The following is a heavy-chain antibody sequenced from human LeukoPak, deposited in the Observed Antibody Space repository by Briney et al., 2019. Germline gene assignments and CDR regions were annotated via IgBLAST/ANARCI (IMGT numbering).Heavy chain of an antibody. D-gene: IGHD2-2*01. CDR2: INHSGST. CDR3: ARVGDIVVVPAYNWFDP. Sequence: PSETLSLTCAVYGGSFSGYYWSWIRQPPGKGVEWIGEINHSGSTNYNPSLKSRVTISVDTSKNQFSLKLSSVTAADTAVYYCARVGDIVVVPAYNWFDPWGQGTLVTVSS. CDR1: GGSFSGYY. J-gene: IGHJ5*02. V-gene: IGHV4-34*01.